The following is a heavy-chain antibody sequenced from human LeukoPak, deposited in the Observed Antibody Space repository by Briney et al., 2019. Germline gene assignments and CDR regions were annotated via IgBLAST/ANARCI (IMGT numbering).Heavy chain of an antibody. CDR1: GFTFSSYA. J-gene: IGHJ4*02. D-gene: IGHD1-26*01. Sequence: GSLRLSCAASGFTFSSYAMHWVRQAPGKGLEWVAVISYDGSNKYYADSVKGRFTISRDNSKNTLYLQMNSLRAEDTAVYYCARDGSGSYRVSRFDYWGQGTLVTVSS. CDR3: ARDGSGSYRVSRFDY. V-gene: IGHV3-30-3*01. CDR2: ISYDGSNK.